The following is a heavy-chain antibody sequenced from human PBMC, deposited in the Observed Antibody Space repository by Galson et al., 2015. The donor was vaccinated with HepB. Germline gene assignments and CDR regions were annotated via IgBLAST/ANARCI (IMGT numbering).Heavy chain of an antibody. V-gene: IGHV6-1*01. CDR2: TYYRSKWYN. J-gene: IGHJ4*02. D-gene: IGHD1-26*01. Sequence: CAISGDSVSSHSAAWSWIRQSPSRGLEWLGRTYYRSKWYNNYAVSVKSRITINPDTSKNQFSLQLNSVTPEDTAVYYCARGGGSYYHFDYWGQGTLVTVSS. CDR1: GDSVSSHSAA. CDR3: ARGGGSYYHFDY.